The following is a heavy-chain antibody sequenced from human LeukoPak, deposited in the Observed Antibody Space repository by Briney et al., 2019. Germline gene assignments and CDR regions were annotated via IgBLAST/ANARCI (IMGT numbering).Heavy chain of an antibody. Sequence: SETLSLTCAVYGGSFSGYYWSWIRQPPGKGLEWIGEINHSGSTNYNPSLKSRVTISVDTSKNQFSLKLSSVTAADTAVYYCARGRYNRFDPRGQGTLVTVSS. CDR2: INHSGST. CDR1: GGSFSGYY. V-gene: IGHV4-34*01. CDR3: ARGRYNRFDP. J-gene: IGHJ5*02.